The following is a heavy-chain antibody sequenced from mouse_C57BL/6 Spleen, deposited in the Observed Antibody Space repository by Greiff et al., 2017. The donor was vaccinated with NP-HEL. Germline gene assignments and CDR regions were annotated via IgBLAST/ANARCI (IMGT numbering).Heavy chain of an antibody. V-gene: IGHV1-62-2*01. CDR3: ARHEDEWDEMDY. J-gene: IGHJ4*01. CDR2: FYPGSGSI. CDR1: GYTFTEYT. Sequence: VKLMESGAELVKPGASVKLSCKASGYTFTEYTIHWVKQRSGQGLEWIGWFYPGSGSIKYNEKFKDKATLTADKSSSTVYMELSRLTSEDSAVYFCARHEDEWDEMDYWGQGTSVTVSS. D-gene: IGHD4-1*01.